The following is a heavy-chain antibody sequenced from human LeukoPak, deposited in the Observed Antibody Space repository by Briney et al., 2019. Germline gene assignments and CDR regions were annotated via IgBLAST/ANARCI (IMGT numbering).Heavy chain of an antibody. CDR3: ARDSSAAGTFDY. Sequence: SETLSLTCTVSGGSISSYYWSWIRQPAGKGLEWIGRTYTSGSTNYNPSLKSRVTMSVDTSKNQFSLKLSSVTAADTAVYYCARDSSAAGTFDYWGQGTLVTVSS. J-gene: IGHJ4*02. CDR1: GGSISSYY. D-gene: IGHD6-13*01. CDR2: TYTSGST. V-gene: IGHV4-4*07.